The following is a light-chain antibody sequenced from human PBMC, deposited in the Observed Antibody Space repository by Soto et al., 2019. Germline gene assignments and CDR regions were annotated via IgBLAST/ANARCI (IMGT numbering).Light chain of an antibody. V-gene: IGLV1-40*01. CDR1: SSNIGAGYD. CDR3: QSYDSSLSAVV. J-gene: IGLJ2*01. Sequence: QSVLTQPPSVSGAPGQRVTISCTGRSSNIGAGYDVHWYQQLPGTAPKLLIYDNSNRPSGVPDRFSGSKSGTSASLAITGLQAEDEADYYCQSYDSSLSAVVFGGGTQLTVL. CDR2: DNS.